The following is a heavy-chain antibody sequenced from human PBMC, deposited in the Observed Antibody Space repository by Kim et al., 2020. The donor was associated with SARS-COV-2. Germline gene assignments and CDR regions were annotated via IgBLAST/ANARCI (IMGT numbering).Heavy chain of an antibody. J-gene: IGHJ5*02. CDR2: IYYSGST. CDR1: GGSISSSSYY. Sequence: SETLSLTCTVSGGSISSSSYYWGWIRQPPGKGLEWIGSIYYSGSTYYNPSLKSRVTISVDTSKNQFSLKLSSVTAADTAVYYCARDHRMPIAAAGTGFDPWGQGTLVTVSS. V-gene: IGHV4-39*07. CDR3: ARDHRMPIAAAGTGFDP. D-gene: IGHD6-13*01.